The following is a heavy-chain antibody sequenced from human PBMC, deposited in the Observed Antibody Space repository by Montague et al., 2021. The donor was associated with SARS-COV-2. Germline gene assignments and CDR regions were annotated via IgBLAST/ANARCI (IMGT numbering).Heavy chain of an antibody. Sequence: SLRLSCAASGFTFSSYAMHWVRQAPGKGPEWVAVISYDGSNKYYADSVKGRFTISRDNSKNTLYLQMNSLRAEDTAVYYCARDLLRYFDWSTALLYHYYYGMDVWGQGTTVTVSS. CDR3: ARDLLRYFDWSTALLYHYYYGMDV. D-gene: IGHD3-9*01. CDR1: GFTFSSYA. V-gene: IGHV3-30-3*01. CDR2: ISYDGSNK. J-gene: IGHJ6*02.